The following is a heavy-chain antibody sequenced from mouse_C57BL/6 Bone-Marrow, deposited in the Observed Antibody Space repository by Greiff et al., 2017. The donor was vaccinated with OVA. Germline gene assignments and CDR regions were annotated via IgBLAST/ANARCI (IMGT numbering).Heavy chain of an antibody. CDR1: GFTFTNYY. Sequence: EVMLVESGGGLVQPGDSLSLSCAASGFTFTNYYMSWVRQPPGKALEWLAFIRNKPNGSTTEYSASVKGRITISIDNSQSILYLQMNALIAEDSATYYCARYKGRVAVDYFDYWGQGTARTVSS. D-gene: IGHD1-1*01. J-gene: IGHJ2*01. CDR3: ARYKGRVAVDYFDY. V-gene: IGHV7-3*01. CDR2: IRNKPNGSTT.